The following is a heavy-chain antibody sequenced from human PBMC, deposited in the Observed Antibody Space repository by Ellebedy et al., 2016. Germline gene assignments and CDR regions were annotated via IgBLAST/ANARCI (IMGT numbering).Heavy chain of an antibody. CDR2: IKQDGSAK. Sequence: GGSLRLSXAASGFPFSTYWMTWVRQAPGKGLEWVANIKQDGSAKNYVDSVQGRFTISRDNAKNSLYLQMNSLRAEDTAMYYCAREVMITFGGVGGTYYYYYGMDVWGQGTTVTVSS. CDR3: AREVMITFGGVGGTYYYYYGMDV. D-gene: IGHD3-16*01. CDR1: GFPFSTYW. J-gene: IGHJ6*02. V-gene: IGHV3-7*01.